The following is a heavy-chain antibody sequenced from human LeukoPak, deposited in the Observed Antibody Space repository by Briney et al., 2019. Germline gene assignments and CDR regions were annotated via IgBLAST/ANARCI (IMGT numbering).Heavy chain of an antibody. V-gene: IGHV1-58*01. D-gene: IGHD3-3*01. CDR3: AAGWDFSIFGVVTYFDY. CDR1: GFTFTSSA. J-gene: IGHJ4*02. CDR2: ILFGSGNT. Sequence: SVPVSCKSSGFTFTSSAVQWLRQARGQGLAWMGRILFGSGNTNYAQKIQERVTITRDMSTRTAYMQLSSLRSEDTAVFYCAAGWDFSIFGVVTYFDYWGQGTLVTVSS.